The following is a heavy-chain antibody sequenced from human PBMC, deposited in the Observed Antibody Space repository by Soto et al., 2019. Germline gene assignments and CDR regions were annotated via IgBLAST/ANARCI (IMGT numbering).Heavy chain of an antibody. CDR1: GFTFSSYD. D-gene: IGHD3-3*01. Sequence: GGSLRLSCAASGFTFSSYDMHWVRQATGKGLEWVSAIGTAGDTYYPGSVKGRFTISRENAKNSLYLQMNSLRAGDTAVYYCARAKAVWYDFWSGYPRSYYMDVWGKGTTVTVSS. CDR3: ARAKAVWYDFWSGYPRSYYMDV. CDR2: IGTAGDT. V-gene: IGHV3-13*01. J-gene: IGHJ6*03.